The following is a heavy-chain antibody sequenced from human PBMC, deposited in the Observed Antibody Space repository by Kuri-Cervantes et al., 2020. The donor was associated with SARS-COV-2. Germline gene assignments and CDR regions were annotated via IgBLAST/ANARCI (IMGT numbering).Heavy chain of an antibody. CDR2: IKHSGST. CDR1: GGSFSGYY. V-gene: IGHV4-34*01. Sequence: GSLRLSCAVYGGSFSGYYWSWIRQPPGKGLEWIGEIKHSGSTNYNPSLKSRVTISVDTSKNQFSLKLSSVTAADTAVYYCARGRSFVGNWGQGTLVTVSS. CDR3: ARGRSFVGN. D-gene: IGHD3-16*01. J-gene: IGHJ4*02.